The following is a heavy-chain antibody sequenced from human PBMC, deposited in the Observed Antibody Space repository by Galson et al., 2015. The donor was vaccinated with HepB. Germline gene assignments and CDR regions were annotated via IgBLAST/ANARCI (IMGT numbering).Heavy chain of an antibody. CDR1: GYTFTSYA. J-gene: IGHJ3*02. V-gene: IGHV7-4-1*02. CDR2: INTNTGNP. D-gene: IGHD1-26*01. Sequence: SVKVSCKASGYTFTSYAMNWVRQAPGQGLEWMGWINTNTGNPTYAQGFTGRFVFSLDTSVSTAYLQISSLKAEDTAVYYCARDPYSGLRSPAFDIWGQGTMVTVSS. CDR3: ARDPYSGLRSPAFDI.